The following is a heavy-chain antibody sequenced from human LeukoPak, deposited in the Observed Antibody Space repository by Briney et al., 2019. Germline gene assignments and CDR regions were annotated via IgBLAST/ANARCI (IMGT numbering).Heavy chain of an antibody. D-gene: IGHD4-17*01. CDR2: IYYSGST. CDR1: GGSISSYY. V-gene: IGHV4-59*01. Sequence: SETLSLTCTVSGGSISSYYWSWIRQPPGKGLEWIGYIYYSGSTNYNPSLKSRVTISVDTSKNQFSLKLSSVTAADTAVYYCARDSMTTVISGYWYFDLWGRGTLVTVSS. J-gene: IGHJ2*01. CDR3: ARDSMTTVISGYWYFDL.